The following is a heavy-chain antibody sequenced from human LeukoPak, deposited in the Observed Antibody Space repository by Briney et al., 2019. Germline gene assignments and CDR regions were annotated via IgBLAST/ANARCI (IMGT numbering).Heavy chain of an antibody. V-gene: IGHV3-30*18. CDR3: AKDLELEPAVGYYYYGMDV. CDR2: ISYEESNK. CDR1: GFTFSSYG. D-gene: IGHD5-24*01. J-gene: IGHJ6*02. Sequence: PGGSLRLSCAASGFTFSSYGMHWVRQAPGKGLEWVAVISYEESNKYFAGSVKGRFTISRDNSKNTLYLQMNSLRAEDTAVYYCAKDLELEPAVGYYYYGMDVWGQGTAVTVSS.